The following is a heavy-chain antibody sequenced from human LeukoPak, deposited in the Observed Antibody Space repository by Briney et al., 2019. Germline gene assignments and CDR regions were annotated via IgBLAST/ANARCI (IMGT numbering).Heavy chain of an antibody. CDR2: IYYSGST. Sequence: SSETLSLTCTVSGGSISSYYWGWIGQPPGKGREWFGYIYYSGSTNSNHSPRSGGTISADTSKTQFSLKLSSVTAADTAVYYCSRGSTAMVIFDYWGQGTLVTVSS. CDR3: SRGSTAMVIFDY. D-gene: IGHD5-18*01. J-gene: IGHJ4*02. CDR1: GGSISSYY. V-gene: IGHV4-59*01.